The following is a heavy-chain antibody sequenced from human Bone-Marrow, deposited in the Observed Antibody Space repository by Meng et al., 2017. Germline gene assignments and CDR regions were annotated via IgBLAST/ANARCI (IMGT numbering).Heavy chain of an antibody. CDR2: IIPIFGKA. Sequence: SVKVSCKASGGTFSSYAISWVRQAPGQGLEWMGGIIPIFGKANYAQKFQGRVTITTDESTSTAYMELSSLRSEDTAVYYCASGGLPYSSSWYFQHWGQGTLVTVSS. D-gene: IGHD6-13*01. V-gene: IGHV1-69*05. CDR1: GGTFSSYA. CDR3: ASGGLPYSSSWYFQH. J-gene: IGHJ1*01.